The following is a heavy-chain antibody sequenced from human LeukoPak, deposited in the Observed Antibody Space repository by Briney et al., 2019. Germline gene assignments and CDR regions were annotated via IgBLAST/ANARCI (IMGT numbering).Heavy chain of an antibody. CDR3: ANYYDSSGFDY. D-gene: IGHD3-22*01. CDR1: GFTVSSNY. J-gene: IGHJ4*02. Sequence: PGGSLRLSCAASGFTVSSNYMSWVRQAPGKGLEWVSAISGSGGSTYYADSVKGRFTISRDNSKNTLYLQMNSLRAEDTAVYYCANYYDSSGFDYWGQGTLVTVSS. CDR2: ISGSGGST. V-gene: IGHV3-23*01.